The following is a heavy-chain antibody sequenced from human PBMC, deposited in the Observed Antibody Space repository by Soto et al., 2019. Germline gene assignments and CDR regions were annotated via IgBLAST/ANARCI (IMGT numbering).Heavy chain of an antibody. CDR1: GFTFSSYV. Sequence: EVQLLESGGGLVQPGGSLGLSCAASGFTFSSYVMSWVRQTPGRGLEWVSRILTSGGSTDYADSVKGRFTISRDNSKNTVYLQMNRLRAEDTAVYYCAKSRGGTYWDAFDIWGQVTMFTVSS. CDR3: AKSRGGTYWDAFDI. V-gene: IGHV3-23*01. D-gene: IGHD1-26*01. J-gene: IGHJ3*02. CDR2: ILTSGGST.